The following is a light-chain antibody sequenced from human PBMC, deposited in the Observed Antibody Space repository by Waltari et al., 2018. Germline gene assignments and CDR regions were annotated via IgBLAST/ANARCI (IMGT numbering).Light chain of an antibody. CDR1: QGITND. CDR2: EAY. V-gene: IGKV1-27*01. Sequence: DIQMTQSPSSLSASVGDRVTITCRASQGITNDLAWYQQKPGETTKLLIYEAYSLQGGTPSRFCGSGSGTDFTLTISSLQSEDFAVYYCQHYYSTPPTFGQGTKVEIK. J-gene: IGKJ1*01. CDR3: QHYYSTPPT.